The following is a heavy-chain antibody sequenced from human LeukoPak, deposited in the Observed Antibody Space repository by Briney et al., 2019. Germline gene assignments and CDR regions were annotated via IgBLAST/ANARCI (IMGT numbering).Heavy chain of an antibody. Sequence: ASVKVSCKASGYTFSSYGISWVRQAPGQGLEWMGWTSAYNGNTNYAQKLQGRVTMTTDTSTSTAYMELRSLRSDDTAVYYCARGFTFGGVIVLNYWGQGTLVTVSS. CDR2: TSAYNGNT. D-gene: IGHD3-16*02. J-gene: IGHJ4*02. V-gene: IGHV1-18*01. CDR1: GYTFSSYG. CDR3: ARGFTFGGVIVLNY.